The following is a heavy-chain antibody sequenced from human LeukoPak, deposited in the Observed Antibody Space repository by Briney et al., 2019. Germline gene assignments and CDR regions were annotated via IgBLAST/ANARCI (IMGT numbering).Heavy chain of an antibody. Sequence: PGGSLRLSCAASGFTVSSKYMAWVRQAPGKGLEWVSFINSGGTTNYADSVKGRFTISRDYSKNTLNLQMNSLRAEDTAVYYCARDGGPYCSGGSCYVSNWFDPWGQGTLVTVSS. CDR1: GFTVSSKY. V-gene: IGHV3-66*01. D-gene: IGHD2-15*01. CDR3: ARDGGPYCSGGSCYVSNWFDP. J-gene: IGHJ5*02. CDR2: INSGGTT.